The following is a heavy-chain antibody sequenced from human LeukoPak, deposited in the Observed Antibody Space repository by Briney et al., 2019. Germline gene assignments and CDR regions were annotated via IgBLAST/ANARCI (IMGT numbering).Heavy chain of an antibody. D-gene: IGHD3-3*01. CDR2: ISGSGGST. J-gene: IGHJ4*02. Sequence: GGSLRPSCAASGFTFSSHAMSWVRQAPGKGLEWVSAISGSGGSTYHGDSVKGRFTISRDNSRNTLYLQMNSLRAEDTAAYYCAKLPHYDFWSGYSQYYFDYWGQGSLVTVSS. CDR1: GFTFSSHA. V-gene: IGHV3-23*01. CDR3: AKLPHYDFWSGYSQYYFDY.